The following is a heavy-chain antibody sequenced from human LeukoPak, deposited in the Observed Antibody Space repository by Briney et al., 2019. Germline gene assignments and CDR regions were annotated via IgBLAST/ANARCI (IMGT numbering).Heavy chain of an antibody. Sequence: ASVKVSCKASGYTFTGFYIHWVRQAPGQGLEWMGWINPNSGGTNYPQKFQGRVTMTRDTSISTAYMELSRLTSDDTAIYYCARLLRFLSGSQAPTRYDVLDIWGQGTVVTVSS. J-gene: IGHJ3*02. D-gene: IGHD1-26*01. CDR2: INPNSGGT. CDR3: ARLLRFLSGSQAPTRYDVLDI. CDR1: GYTFTGFY. V-gene: IGHV1-2*02.